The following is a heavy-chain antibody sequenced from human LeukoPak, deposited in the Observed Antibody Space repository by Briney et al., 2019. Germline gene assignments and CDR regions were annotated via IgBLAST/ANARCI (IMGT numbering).Heavy chain of an antibody. J-gene: IGHJ4*02. CDR1: GGSISSGDYY. V-gene: IGHV4-30-4*01. Sequence: PSETLSLTCTVTGGSISSGDYYWSWIRQPPGKGLEWIAYMYYSGSTYYNPSLKSRVTMSADTSKNQLSLKLSSVTAADTAVYYRARATKGGGDSSSHFDYWGQGTLVTVSS. CDR2: MYYSGST. D-gene: IGHD6-6*01. CDR3: ARATKGGGDSSSHFDY.